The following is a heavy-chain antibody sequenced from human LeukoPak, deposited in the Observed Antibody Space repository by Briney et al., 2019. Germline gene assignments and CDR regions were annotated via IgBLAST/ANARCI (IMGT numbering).Heavy chain of an antibody. J-gene: IGHJ4*02. V-gene: IGHV3-23*01. Sequence: GGSLRLSCAASGFPFNTQDMRWVRQAPGKGLEWVSSIHADGVGTFYADSVRGRFTISRDNSKNTLDLQMNSLRVEDTAVYYCGKGSVSEWGQGTLVTVSS. CDR1: GFPFNTQD. CDR2: IHADGVGT. D-gene: IGHD3-10*01. CDR3: GKGSVSE.